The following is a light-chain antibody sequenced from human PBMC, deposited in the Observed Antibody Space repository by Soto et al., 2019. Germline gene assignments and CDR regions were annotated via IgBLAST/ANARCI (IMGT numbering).Light chain of an antibody. V-gene: IGKV1-5*01. J-gene: IGKJ3*01. CDR3: QQYQSYFLT. Sequence: DIQMTQSPSTLSASVGDRVTITCRASQSISRSLAWYQQKSGKAPKLLIYDASSLESGVPSRFSGSGFGTAFTLTISGLQPDDFATYYCQQYQSYFLTFGPGTTVDMK. CDR2: DAS. CDR1: QSISRS.